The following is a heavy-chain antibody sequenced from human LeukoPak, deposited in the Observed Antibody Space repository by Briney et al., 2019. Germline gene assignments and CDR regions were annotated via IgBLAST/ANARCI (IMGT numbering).Heavy chain of an antibody. Sequence: GGSLRLSCAASGFTFSSYWMHWVRQAPGKGLVWVSRINSDGSSTSYAESVKGRFTISRDNEKNTLYLQMNSLRAEDTAVYYCAREGGGGLITMVRGESYWFDPWGQGTLVTVSS. J-gene: IGHJ5*02. CDR1: GFTFSSYW. V-gene: IGHV3-74*01. CDR2: INSDGSST. CDR3: AREGGGGLITMVRGESYWFDP. D-gene: IGHD3-10*01.